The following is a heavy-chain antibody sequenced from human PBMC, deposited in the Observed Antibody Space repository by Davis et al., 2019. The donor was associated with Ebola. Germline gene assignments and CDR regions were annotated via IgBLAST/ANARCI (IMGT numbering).Heavy chain of an antibody. J-gene: IGHJ6*02. Sequence: ASVKVSCKASGYTFTSYGISWVRQAPGQGLEWMGWISAYNGNTNYAQKLQGRVTMTTDTSTSTAYMELRSLRSDDTAVYYCARDHRVRGVIPADRYGMDVWGQGTTVTVSS. D-gene: IGHD3-10*01. CDR3: ARDHRVRGVIPADRYGMDV. CDR2: ISAYNGNT. V-gene: IGHV1-18*01. CDR1: GYTFTSYG.